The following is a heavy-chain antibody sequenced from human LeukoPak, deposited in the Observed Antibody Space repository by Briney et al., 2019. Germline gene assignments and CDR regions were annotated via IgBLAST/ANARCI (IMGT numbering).Heavy chain of an antibody. D-gene: IGHD3-3*01. CDR3: ARLIWSGASAGMDV. CDR1: GGSLSSGSYY. Sequence: SQTLSLTCTVSGGSLSSGSYYWSWLRQPAGTGVEWIGRIYTSGSTNYNPSLKSRVTISVDTSKNQFSLKLSSVTAADTAVYYCARLIWSGASAGMDVWGQGTTVTVSS. V-gene: IGHV4-61*02. CDR2: IYTSGST. J-gene: IGHJ6*02.